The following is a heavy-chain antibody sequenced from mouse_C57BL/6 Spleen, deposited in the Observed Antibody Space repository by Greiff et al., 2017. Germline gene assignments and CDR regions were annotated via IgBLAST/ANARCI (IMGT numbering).Heavy chain of an antibody. CDR3: ARGGLAYSPFAY. V-gene: IGHV1-42*01. CDR2: INPSTGGT. CDR1: GYSFTGYY. J-gene: IGHJ3*01. D-gene: IGHD2-10*01. Sequence: VQLQQSGPELVKPGASVKISCKASGYSFTGYYMNWVKQSPEKSLEWIGEINPSTGGTTYNQKFKGKATLTVDKSSSTAYMQLKSLTSEDSAVYYCARGGLAYSPFAYWGQGTLVTVSA.